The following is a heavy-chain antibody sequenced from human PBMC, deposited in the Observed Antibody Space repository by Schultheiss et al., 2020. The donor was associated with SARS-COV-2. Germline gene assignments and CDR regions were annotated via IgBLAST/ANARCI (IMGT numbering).Heavy chain of an antibody. V-gene: IGHV3-30*03. Sequence: GGSLRLSCAASGFTFSSYGMHWVRQAPGKGLEWVAVISYDGSNKYYADSVKGRFTISRDNSKNTLYLQMNSLRAEDTAVYYCARGAAYYDSSGYSPYWGQGTLVTVSS. CDR1: GFTFSSYG. J-gene: IGHJ4*02. CDR2: ISYDGSNK. D-gene: IGHD3-22*01. CDR3: ARGAAYYDSSGYSPY.